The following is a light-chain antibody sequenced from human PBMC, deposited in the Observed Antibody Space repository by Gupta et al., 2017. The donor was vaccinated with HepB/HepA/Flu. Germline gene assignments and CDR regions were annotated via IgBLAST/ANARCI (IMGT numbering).Light chain of an antibody. J-gene: IGLJ2*01. CDR3: AACRSGYTLVI. V-gene: IGLV2-14*03. Sequence: GSPGPSITIPCTGTGSDIGSFNSVSWYQQYPGRAPKLLIYEVTNRPSGVSHRFSGSKTGNSASLTISGLQAEDEAHYYCAACRSGYTLVIFGGGTELTVL. CDR1: GSDIGSFNS. CDR2: EVT.